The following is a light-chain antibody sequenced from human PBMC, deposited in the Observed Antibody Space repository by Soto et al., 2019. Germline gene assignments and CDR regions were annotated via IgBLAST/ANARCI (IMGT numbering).Light chain of an antibody. CDR1: QSISSW. Sequence: DIQLTQSHSTLSASVGESVTLTCRASQSISSWLAWYQQKPGKAPNLLIYKASSLEGGVPSRFSGSGSGTEFTLTISSLQPDDFATYYCQQYNSYRWTFGQGTKVDI. CDR2: KAS. CDR3: QQYNSYRWT. V-gene: IGKV1-5*03. J-gene: IGKJ1*01.